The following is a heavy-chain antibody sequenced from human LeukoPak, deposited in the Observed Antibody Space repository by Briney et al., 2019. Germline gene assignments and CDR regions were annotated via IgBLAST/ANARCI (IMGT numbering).Heavy chain of an antibody. Sequence: GGSLRLSCAASGITFSSYAMSWVRQVPGKGLGWVSGISDSGDFTYYADSVKGRYTISRDNSKNTLYLQMNSLRAEDTAVYYCAKEHSNNWYDAFDIWGQGTMVTVS. D-gene: IGHD6-13*01. J-gene: IGHJ3*02. CDR2: ISDSGDFT. V-gene: IGHV3-23*01. CDR1: GITFSSYA. CDR3: AKEHSNNWYDAFDI.